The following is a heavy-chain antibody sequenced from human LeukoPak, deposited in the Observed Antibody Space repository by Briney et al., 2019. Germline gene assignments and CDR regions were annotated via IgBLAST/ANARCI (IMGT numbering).Heavy chain of an antibody. V-gene: IGHV3-33*01. J-gene: IGHJ6*03. CDR3: ARDSYYYDSSGYYYVNYYMDV. D-gene: IGHD3-22*01. CDR2: IWYDGSNK. CDR1: GFTFSSYG. Sequence: PGGSLRLSCAASGFTFSSYGMHWVRQAPGKGLEWVAVIWYDGSNKYYADSVKGRLTISRDNSKNTLYLQMNSLRAEDTAVYYCARDSYYYDSSGYYYVNYYMDVWGKGTTVTVSS.